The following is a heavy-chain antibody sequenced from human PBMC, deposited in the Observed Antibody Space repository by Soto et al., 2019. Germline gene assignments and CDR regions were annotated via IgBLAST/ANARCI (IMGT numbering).Heavy chain of an antibody. CDR1: CGSISSCGYY. Sequence: SETLSLTCTVSCGSISSCGYYWSWIRQHPGKGLEWIGYIYYSGSTYYNPSLKSRVTISVDTSKNQFSLKLSSVTAADTAVYYCARSGSDYDFWSGSSYYYYMYVWGKGTTVTVSS. CDR2: IYYSGST. J-gene: IGHJ6*03. CDR3: ARSGSDYDFWSGSSYYYYMYV. V-gene: IGHV4-31*03. D-gene: IGHD3-3*01.